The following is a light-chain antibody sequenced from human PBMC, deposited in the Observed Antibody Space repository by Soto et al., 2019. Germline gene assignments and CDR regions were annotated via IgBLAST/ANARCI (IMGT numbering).Light chain of an antibody. CDR2: EVI. CDR3: SSYTSSSTPVV. V-gene: IGLV2-14*01. Sequence: QSALTQPASVSGSPGQSITISCTGTSSDVGAYNYVSWYQQHPGKAPKLMIYEVIKRPSGVSNRFSGSKSGNTASLIISGLQAEDEADYYCSSYTSSSTPVVFGGGTKLTVL. J-gene: IGLJ2*01. CDR1: SSDVGAYNY.